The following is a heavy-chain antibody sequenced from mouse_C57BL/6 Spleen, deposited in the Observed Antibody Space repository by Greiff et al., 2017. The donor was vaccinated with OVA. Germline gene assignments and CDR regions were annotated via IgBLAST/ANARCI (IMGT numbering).Heavy chain of an antibody. D-gene: IGHD2-1*01. CDR2: ISDGGSYT. Sequence: EVQLKESGGGLVKPGGSLKLSCAASGFTFSSYAMSWVRQTPEKRLEWVATISDGGSYTYYPDNVKGRFTISRDNAKNNLYLQMSHLKSEDTAMYYCAREGSYYGHWYFDVWGTGTTVTVSS. CDR1: GFTFSSYA. J-gene: IGHJ1*03. V-gene: IGHV5-4*01. CDR3: AREGSYYGHWYFDV.